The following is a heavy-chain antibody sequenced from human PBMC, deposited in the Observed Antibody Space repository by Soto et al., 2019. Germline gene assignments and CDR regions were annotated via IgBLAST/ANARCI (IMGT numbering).Heavy chain of an antibody. D-gene: IGHD3-3*01. CDR2: ISDDGSNT. V-gene: IGHV3-30-3*01. CDR3: AREVYYDLWSGFNSPPSYFDD. CDR1: GFTFSRHT. J-gene: IGHJ4*02. Sequence: QVQLVESGGGVVQPGRSLRLSCAASGFTFSRHTMHWVRQAPGKGLEWVAAISDDGSNTYYADSVKGRFTISRDNSKNTLYLRMSSLSSEDTDVNPCAREVYYDLWSGFNSPPSYFDDWGQGTLVTVSS.